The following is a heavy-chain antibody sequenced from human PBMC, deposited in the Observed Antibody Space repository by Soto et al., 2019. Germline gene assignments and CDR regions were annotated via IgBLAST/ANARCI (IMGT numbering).Heavy chain of an antibody. CDR1: GYTFTSYD. Sequence: QVQLVQSGAEVKKPGASVKVSCKASGYTFTSYDIHWVRKDTGQGLEYLGWRNPNSGNTGDVQKYQGRVTMTRDTSISKAYMELISLQSEDTDVYYCARGIKYGDYARLFDPWGQGTLVTVSS. J-gene: IGHJ5*02. CDR2: RNPNSGNT. CDR3: ARGIKYGDYARLFDP. V-gene: IGHV1-8*01. D-gene: IGHD4-17*01.